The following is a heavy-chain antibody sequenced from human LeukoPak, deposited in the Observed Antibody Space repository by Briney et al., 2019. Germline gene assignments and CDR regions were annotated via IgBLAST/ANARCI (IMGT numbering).Heavy chain of an antibody. CDR1: GYTFTSNY. J-gene: IGHJ3*02. Sequence: ASANVSCKASGYTFTSNYMHWVRQAPGQGLEWMGIINPSGGSTSYAQKFQGTVTMTRDTSTSTVYMELSSLRSEDTAVYYCARLTYNWNDKGAFDIWGQGTMVTVSS. CDR3: ARLTYNWNDKGAFDI. D-gene: IGHD1-20*01. CDR2: INPSGGST. V-gene: IGHV1-46*01.